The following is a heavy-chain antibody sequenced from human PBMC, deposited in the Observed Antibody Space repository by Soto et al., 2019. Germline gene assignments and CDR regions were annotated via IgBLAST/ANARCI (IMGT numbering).Heavy chain of an antibody. J-gene: IGHJ6*02. CDR1: GYSFTSYW. CDR2: IYPGDSDT. Sequence: GESLKISCKGSGYSFTSYWIGWVRQMPGKGLEWMGIIYPGDSDTRYSPSFQGQVTISADKSISTAYLQWSSLKASDTAMYYCARGFRSLLYYYYGMDVWGQGTTVTVSS. D-gene: IGHD3-16*02. V-gene: IGHV5-51*03. CDR3: ARGFRSLLYYYYGMDV.